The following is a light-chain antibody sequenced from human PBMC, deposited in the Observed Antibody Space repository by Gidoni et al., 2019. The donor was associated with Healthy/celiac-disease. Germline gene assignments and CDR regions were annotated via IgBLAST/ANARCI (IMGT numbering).Light chain of an antibody. CDR1: QSISTW. J-gene: IGKJ2*04. V-gene: IGKV1-5*03. CDR3: QQYNTLMCS. Sequence: DTQMTQSPSTLSASVGDRVTITCRASQSISTWLAWYQQKPGKAPKVMIYNASTLESGVPSRFSGSGSGTEFTLTISSLQPDDFATYYCQQYNTLMCSFXQXTKLEIK. CDR2: NAS.